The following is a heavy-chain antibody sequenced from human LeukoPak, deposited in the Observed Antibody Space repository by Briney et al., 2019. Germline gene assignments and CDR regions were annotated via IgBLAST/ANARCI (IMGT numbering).Heavy chain of an antibody. CDR3: ARAGSSWYNFGPFDY. CDR2: INHSGST. V-gene: IGHV4-34*01. J-gene: IGHJ4*02. Sequence: SETLSLTCAVYGGSFSGYYWSWIRQPPGKGLEWIGEINHSGSTNYNPSLKSRVTISVDTSKNQFSLKLSSVTAADTAVYYCARAGSSWYNFGPFDYWGQGTLDTVSS. D-gene: IGHD6-13*01. CDR1: GGSFSGYY.